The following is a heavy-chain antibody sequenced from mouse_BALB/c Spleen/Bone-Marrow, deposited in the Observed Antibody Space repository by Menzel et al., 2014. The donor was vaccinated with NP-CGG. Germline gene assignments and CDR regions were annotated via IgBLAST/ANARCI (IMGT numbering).Heavy chain of an antibody. CDR1: GFNIKDYY. CDR2: IDPENGDT. J-gene: IGHJ4*01. CDR3: KAREAMDY. Sequence: VQLQQSGAELVRTGASVKLSCTASGFNIKDYYMHWVKQRPEQGLEWIGWIDPENGDTEYAPKFQGKATMTADPSSNTAYLQLSSLTSGDTAVDYGKAREAMDYWGQGTSVNGSS. V-gene: IGHV14-4*02.